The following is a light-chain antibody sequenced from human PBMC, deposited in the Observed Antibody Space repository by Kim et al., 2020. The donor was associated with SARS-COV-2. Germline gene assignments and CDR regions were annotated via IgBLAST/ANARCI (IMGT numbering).Light chain of an antibody. CDR2: QDD. V-gene: IGLV3-1*01. CDR1: DFDLGDKY. J-gene: IGLJ2*01. Sequence: PGQTARITCNGDDFDLGDKYGCWYQVRPGQSPVLIIYQDDKRPSGIPERFSGSNSANTVTLTISGTQAIDEADYYCQAWDRRTVIFGGGTQLTVL. CDR3: QAWDRRTVI.